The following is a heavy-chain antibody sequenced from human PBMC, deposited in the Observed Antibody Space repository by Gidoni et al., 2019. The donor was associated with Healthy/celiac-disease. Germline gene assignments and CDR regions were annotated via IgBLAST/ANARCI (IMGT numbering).Heavy chain of an antibody. V-gene: IGHV1-69*01. CDR2: IIHTFGTA. J-gene: IGHJ4*02. D-gene: IGHD4-17*01. CDR1: GRTFSSYA. CDR3: AGEPRGTVTNGTVGHYFDY. Sequence: QVQLVQSGAEVKKPGSSVKLSCKASGRTFSSYAISWVRQAPGQGLEWMGVIIHTFGTANYAQKFQGGVTIPEDESTSTAYMELRSLRIEDPAVDYCAGEPRGTVTNGTVGHYFDYWGQGTLVTVSS.